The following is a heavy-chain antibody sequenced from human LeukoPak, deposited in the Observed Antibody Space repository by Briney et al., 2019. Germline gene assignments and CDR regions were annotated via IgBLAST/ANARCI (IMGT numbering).Heavy chain of an antibody. J-gene: IGHJ5*02. Sequence: SETLSLTCAVYGGSSSGYYWSWIRQPPGKGLEWIGEINHSGSTNYNPSLKSRVTISVDTSKNQFSLKLSAVTAADTAVYYCARGRLTMVRGHNWFDPWGQGTLVTVSS. D-gene: IGHD3-10*01. CDR1: GGSSSGYY. CDR2: INHSGST. CDR3: ARGRLTMVRGHNWFDP. V-gene: IGHV4-34*01.